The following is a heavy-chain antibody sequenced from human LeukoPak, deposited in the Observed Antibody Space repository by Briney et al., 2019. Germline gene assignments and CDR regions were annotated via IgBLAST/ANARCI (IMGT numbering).Heavy chain of an antibody. J-gene: IGHJ5*02. CDR2: ISSSSSYT. D-gene: IGHD3-22*01. V-gene: IGHV3-21*05. CDR3: ARDYYDSSGYYYEFGWFDP. Sequence: GGSLRLSCAASGFTFSSYDMTWVRQAPGKGLEWVSYISSSSSYTNYADSVKGRFTISRDNAKNSLYLQMNSLRAEDTAVYYCARDYYDSSGYYYEFGWFDPWGQGTLVTVSS. CDR1: GFTFSSYD.